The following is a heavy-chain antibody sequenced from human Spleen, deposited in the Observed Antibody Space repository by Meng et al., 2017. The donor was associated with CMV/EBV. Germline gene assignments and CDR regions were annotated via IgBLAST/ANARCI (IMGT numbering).Heavy chain of an antibody. Sequence: GGSLRLSCAASGFTFSSYAMHWVRQAPGKGPEWVAVISYDGSNKYYADSVKGRFTISRDNSKNTLYLQMNSLRPEDTAVYYCAKETREVGASSWGQGTLVTVSS. J-gene: IGHJ4*02. CDR1: GFTFSSYA. V-gene: IGHV3-30-3*01. CDR2: ISYDGSNK. D-gene: IGHD1-26*01. CDR3: AKETREVGASS.